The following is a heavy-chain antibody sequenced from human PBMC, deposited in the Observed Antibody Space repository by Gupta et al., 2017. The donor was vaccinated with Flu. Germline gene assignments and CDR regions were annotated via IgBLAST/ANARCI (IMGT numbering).Heavy chain of an antibody. D-gene: IGHD2-15*01. CDR2: ISGSGGST. J-gene: IGHJ4*02. CDR1: GFTFSSYA. Sequence: EVQLLEPGGGLVQPGGSLRLSCAASGFTFSSYAMSWVRQAPGKGLEWVSAISGSGGSTYYADSVKGRFTISRDNSKNTLYLQMNSLRAEDTAVYYCAKHFIVGVVAATLDYWGQGTLVTVSS. CDR3: AKHFIVGVVAATLDY. V-gene: IGHV3-23*01.